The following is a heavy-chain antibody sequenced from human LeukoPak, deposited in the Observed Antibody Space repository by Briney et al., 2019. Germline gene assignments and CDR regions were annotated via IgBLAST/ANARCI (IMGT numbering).Heavy chain of an antibody. CDR3: ARWNLYDSSGYYYFDY. CDR2: IFYSGST. CDR1: GGSISSSSYY. D-gene: IGHD3-22*01. J-gene: IGHJ4*02. Sequence: SETLSLTCTVSGGSISSSSYYWGWIRQPPGKGLEWIGTIFYSGSTYYNPSLKSRVTISIDTSKNQFSLKLSSVTAADTAVYYCARWNLYDSSGYYYFDYWGQGTLVTVSS. V-gene: IGHV4-39*07.